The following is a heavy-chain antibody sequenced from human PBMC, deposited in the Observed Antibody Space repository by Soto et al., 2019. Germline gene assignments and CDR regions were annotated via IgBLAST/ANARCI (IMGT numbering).Heavy chain of an antibody. J-gene: IGHJ4*02. CDR1: GGSFSGYY. D-gene: IGHD3-10*01. CDR2: INHSGST. CDR3: ARRASLMVRGVIYFDY. Sequence: PSETLSLTCAVYGGSFSGYYWSWIRQPPGKGLEWIGEINHSGSTNYNPSLKSRVTISVDTSKNQFSLKLSSVTAADTAVYYCARRASLMVRGVIYFDYWGQGTLVTVSS. V-gene: IGHV4-34*01.